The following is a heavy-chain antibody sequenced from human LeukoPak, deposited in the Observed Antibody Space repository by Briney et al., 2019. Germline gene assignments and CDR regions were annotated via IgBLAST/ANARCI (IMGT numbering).Heavy chain of an antibody. CDR1: GFTFGTYA. J-gene: IGHJ4*02. V-gene: IGHV3-23*01. D-gene: IGHD1-14*01. CDR2: ISASGGRT. Sequence: GGSLRLSCAASGFTFGTYAMSLVRQAPGKGLEWVSAISASGGRTYYADSVKGRFTISRDSSKNTVSLQMNSLRAEDTALYYCAREVWPGNTGWHLFDYWGQGTLVTVSS. CDR3: AREVWPGNTGWHLFDY.